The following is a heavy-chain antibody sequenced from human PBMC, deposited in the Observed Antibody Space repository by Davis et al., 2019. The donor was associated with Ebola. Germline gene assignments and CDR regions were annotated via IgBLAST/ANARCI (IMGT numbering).Heavy chain of an antibody. Sequence: GESLKIPCKGSGYSFTNYWLGWVRQMPGKGLEWMGIFYPGASDTRHSPSFQGQVTISAARSDRTAYLQWSGLKAADTARDFCAKLSSCAYFFGMDVWGQGTTVTVSS. CDR3: AKLSSCAYFFGMDV. D-gene: IGHD2/OR15-2a*01. V-gene: IGHV5-51*01. CDR2: FYPGASDT. J-gene: IGHJ6*02. CDR1: GYSFTNYW.